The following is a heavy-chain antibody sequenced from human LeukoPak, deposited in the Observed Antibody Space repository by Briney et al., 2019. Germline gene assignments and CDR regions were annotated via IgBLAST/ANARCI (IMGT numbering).Heavy chain of an antibody. J-gene: IGHJ4*02. Sequence: PGGSLRLSRAASGFTFSSYGMHWVRQAPGKGLEWVAVIWYDGSNKYYADSVKGRFTISRDNSKNTLYLQMNSLRAEDTAVYYCAKESSSYTYYFDYWGQGTLVTVSS. CDR1: GFTFSSYG. CDR3: AKESSSYTYYFDY. CDR2: IWYDGSNK. V-gene: IGHV3-33*06. D-gene: IGHD6-6*01.